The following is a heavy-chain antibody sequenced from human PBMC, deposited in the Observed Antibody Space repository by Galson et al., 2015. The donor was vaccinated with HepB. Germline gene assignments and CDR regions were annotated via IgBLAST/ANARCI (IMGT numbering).Heavy chain of an antibody. CDR2: ISYDGSNK. D-gene: IGHD3-22*01. J-gene: IGHJ4*02. Sequence: SLRLSCAASGFTFSSYGMHWVRQAPGKGLEWVAVISYDGSNKYYADSVKGRFTISRDNSKNTLYLQMNSLRAEDTAVYYCAKDSSDYYDSSGYRPPAGYWGQGTLVTVSS. V-gene: IGHV3-30*18. CDR1: GFTFSSYG. CDR3: AKDSSDYYDSSGYRPPAGY.